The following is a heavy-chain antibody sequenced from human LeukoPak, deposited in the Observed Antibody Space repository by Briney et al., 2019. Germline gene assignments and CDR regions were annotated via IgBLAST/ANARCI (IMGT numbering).Heavy chain of an antibody. CDR1: GGSISSGDYY. CDR3: ARGRRGSSEIDY. D-gene: IGHD2-2*01. Sequence: SETLSLTCTVSGGSISSGDYYWSWIRQPPGKGLEWIGEINHSGSTSYNPSLKSRVTISVDTSKNQFSLKLSSVTAADTAVYYCARGRRGSSEIDYWGQGTLVTVSS. J-gene: IGHJ4*02. CDR2: INHSGST. V-gene: IGHV4-39*07.